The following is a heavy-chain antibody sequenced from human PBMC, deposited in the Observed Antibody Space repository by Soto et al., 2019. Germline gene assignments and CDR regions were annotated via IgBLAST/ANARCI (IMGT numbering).Heavy chain of an antibody. J-gene: IGHJ6*02. CDR1: GYIFTSYW. V-gene: IGHV5-51*01. CDR3: AKEVYYGDYDYYYYGMHV. D-gene: IGHD4-17*01. CDR2: IYPGDSES. Sequence: GESLKISCQSLGYIFTSYWIGWVRQTPGKGVEWMGIIYPGDSESRYSPSFQGQVTMSVDKSTTTAYLQWTSLKASDTAVYYCAKEVYYGDYDYYYYGMHVWGQGTTVTVSS.